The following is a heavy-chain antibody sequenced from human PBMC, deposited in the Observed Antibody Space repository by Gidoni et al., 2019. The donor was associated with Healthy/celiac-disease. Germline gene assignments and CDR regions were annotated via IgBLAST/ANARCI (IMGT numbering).Heavy chain of an antibody. CDR3: ARDLYSYGPNWFDP. J-gene: IGHJ5*02. CDR1: GSPFSSYW. Sequence: CTASGSPFSSYWMHWVRQAPGKGLVWVSRINSDGSSTSYADSVKGRFTISIDNAKNTLYLQMDSLRAEDTAVYYCARDLYSYGPNWFDPWGQGTLVTVSS. CDR2: INSDGSST. V-gene: IGHV3-74*01. D-gene: IGHD5-18*01.